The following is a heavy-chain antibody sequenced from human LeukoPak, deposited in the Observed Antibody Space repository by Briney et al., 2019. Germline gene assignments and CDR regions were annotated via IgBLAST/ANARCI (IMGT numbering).Heavy chain of an antibody. Sequence: GGSLRLSCAASGFTFSRYDMHWVRQVTGKGLEWVSTIGTAGDTYYPDSVKGRFTISRDNAKNSLYLQMNSLRAEDTAVYYCARDMMDIVVVPAAMVYYYYYMDVWGKGTTVTISS. CDR1: GFTFSRYD. V-gene: IGHV3-13*01. CDR3: ARDMMDIVVVPAAMVYYYYYMDV. J-gene: IGHJ6*03. D-gene: IGHD2-2*03. CDR2: IGTAGDT.